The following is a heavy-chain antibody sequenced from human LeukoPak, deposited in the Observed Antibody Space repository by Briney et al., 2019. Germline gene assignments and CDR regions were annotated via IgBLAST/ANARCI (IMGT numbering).Heavy chain of an antibody. V-gene: IGHV4-39*07. CDR2: IYYSGST. J-gene: IGHJ6*03. CDR3: ARNYDYVWGSYRYYYYYYMDV. CDR1: GGSISSSSYY. Sequence: SETLSLTCTVSGGSISSSSYYWGWIRQPPGKGLEWIGSIYYSGSTYYNPSLKSRVTISVDTSKNQFSLKLSSVTAADTAVYYCARNYDYVWGSYRYYYYYYMDVWGKGTTVTISS. D-gene: IGHD3-16*02.